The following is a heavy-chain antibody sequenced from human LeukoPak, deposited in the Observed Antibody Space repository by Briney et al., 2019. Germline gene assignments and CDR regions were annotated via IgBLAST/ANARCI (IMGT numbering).Heavy chain of an antibody. CDR2: IYYSGST. J-gene: IGHJ4*02. V-gene: IGHV4-59*12. CDR3: ARDQGTAMVIRGEWAPRPYYFDY. Sequence: SETLSLTCTVSGGSISSYYWSWIRQPPGKGLEWIGYIYYSGSTNYNPSLKSRVTISVDTSKNQFSLQLNSVTPEDTAVYYCARDQGTAMVIRGEWAPRPYYFDYWGQGTLVTVSS. CDR1: GGSISSYY. D-gene: IGHD5-18*01.